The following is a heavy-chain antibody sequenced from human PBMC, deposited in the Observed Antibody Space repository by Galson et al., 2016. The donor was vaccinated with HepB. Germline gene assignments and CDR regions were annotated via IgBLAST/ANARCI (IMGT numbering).Heavy chain of an antibody. Sequence: SETLSLTCSVSGGYISSYYWSWIRQSPGKGLEWIGYMYYTGSTNSNPSLKSRVTISVDTSKNQVSLKLRSVTAADTAVYYCARALGSAPGLPYGMDVWGQGTTVTVSS. J-gene: IGHJ6*02. V-gene: IGHV4-59*01. D-gene: IGHD3-10*01. CDR2: MYYTGST. CDR1: GGYISSYY. CDR3: ARALGSAPGLPYGMDV.